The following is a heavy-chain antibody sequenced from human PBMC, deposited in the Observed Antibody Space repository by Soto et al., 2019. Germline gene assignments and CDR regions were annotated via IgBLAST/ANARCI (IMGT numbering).Heavy chain of an antibody. D-gene: IGHD4-17*01. CDR3: AKNNDYAIYA. Sequence: QVQLQESGPGLVKPSGTLSLTCVVSGSSISDSHWWTWVRQPPGKGLEWIGEMFHSGSTNYNPTLKSRVNLAIDKSRYQFSLNLNSVTAADTAVYYCAKNNDYAIYAWGQGTTVTVSS. CDR2: MFHSGST. CDR1: GSSISDSHW. J-gene: IGHJ6*02. V-gene: IGHV4-4*02.